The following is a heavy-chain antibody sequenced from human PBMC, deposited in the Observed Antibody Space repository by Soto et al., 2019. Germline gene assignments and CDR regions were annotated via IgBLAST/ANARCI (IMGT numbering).Heavy chain of an antibody. CDR3: ARLGGYVSVGYYYLWDS. V-gene: IGHV4-39*01. CDR2: INNSWST. J-gene: IGHJ4*02. Sequence: QLQLQESGPGLVKPSETLSLTCRVSDGTMNSDSSYWGWIRQPPGKGLEWIGVINNSWSTYHNLSLRCRVTMSVDASRNQFSLKLTSMTAADTAVYYCARLGGYVSVGYYYLWDSWGQGTLVTVSS. D-gene: IGHD3-22*01. CDR1: DGTMNSDSSY.